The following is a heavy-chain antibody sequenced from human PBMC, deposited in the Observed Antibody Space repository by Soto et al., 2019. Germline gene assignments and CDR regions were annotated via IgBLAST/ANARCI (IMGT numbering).Heavy chain of an antibody. J-gene: IGHJ4*02. CDR2: INPNSGDT. D-gene: IGHD5-18*01. CDR3: ARVAGYSYGLGGDY. V-gene: IGHV1-2*02. CDR1: GYTFTANY. Sequence: ASVKVSCKASGYTFTANYMHWVRQAPGQGLEWMGWINPNSGDTNYAQEFQGRVTMTRDTSINTAYMELSRLRSDDTAVYYCARVAGYSYGLGGDYWGQGTLVPVSS.